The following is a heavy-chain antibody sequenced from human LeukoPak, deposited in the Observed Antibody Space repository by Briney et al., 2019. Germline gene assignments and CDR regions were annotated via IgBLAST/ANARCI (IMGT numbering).Heavy chain of an antibody. J-gene: IGHJ4*02. CDR1: GGSISSYY. D-gene: IGHD6-13*01. CDR3: ARSRGYFDY. Sequence: SETLSLTCTVSGGSISSYYWSWIRQPPGKGLEWIGYIYYSGSTNYNPSLQSRVTISVDTSKNQFSLKLSSVTAADTALYYCARSRGYFDYWGQGTLGTVSS. CDR2: IYYSGST. V-gene: IGHV4-59*01.